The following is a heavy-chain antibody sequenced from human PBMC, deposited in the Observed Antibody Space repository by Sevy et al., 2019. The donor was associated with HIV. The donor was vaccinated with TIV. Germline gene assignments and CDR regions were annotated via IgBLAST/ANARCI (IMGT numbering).Heavy chain of an antibody. CDR2: IKQDGSDK. D-gene: IGHD7-27*01. Sequence: GGSLRLSCAASGFTFNNYWMTWVRQAPGKGLEWVANIKQDGSDKYYMESVKGRFNISRDNTKNSLYLQLNRLRAEDTAVYYCARSCDYWGQIGYWGQGTLVTVSS. CDR1: GFTFNNYW. V-gene: IGHV3-7*03. CDR3: ARSCDYWGQIGY. J-gene: IGHJ4*02.